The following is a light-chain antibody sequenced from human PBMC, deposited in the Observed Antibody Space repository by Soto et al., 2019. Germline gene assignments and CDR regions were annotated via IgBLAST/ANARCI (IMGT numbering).Light chain of an antibody. CDR3: QESYSTS. J-gene: IGKJ1*01. V-gene: IGKV1-39*01. CDR2: VAS. CDR1: QGLSSS. Sequence: DTPLSQSPSFLSASVGDRVTILCRASQGLSSSLAWYQQRPGKAPKLLIYVASNLQSGVPSRFSGSGSGTDFTLTISSLQPEDIATYYCQESYSTSFGQGTKVDVK.